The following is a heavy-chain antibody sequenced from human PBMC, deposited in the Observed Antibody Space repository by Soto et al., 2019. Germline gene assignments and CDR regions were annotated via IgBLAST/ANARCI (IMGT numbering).Heavy chain of an antibody. J-gene: IGHJ6*02. CDR1: GFTFSNAW. Sequence: PGGSLRLSCAASGFTFSNAWMNWVRQAPGKGLEWVGRIKSKTDGGTTDYAAPVKGRFTISRDDSKNTLYLQMNSLKTEDTAVYYCTTIAVAGTGYYYYGMDVWGQGTTVTVSS. CDR2: IKSKTDGGTT. CDR3: TTIAVAGTGYYYYGMDV. V-gene: IGHV3-15*07. D-gene: IGHD6-19*01.